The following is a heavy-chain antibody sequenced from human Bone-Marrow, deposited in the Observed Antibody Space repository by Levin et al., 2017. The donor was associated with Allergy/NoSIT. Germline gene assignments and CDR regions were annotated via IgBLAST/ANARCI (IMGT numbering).Heavy chain of an antibody. CDR1: GXXXXXHX. Sequence: ASVKVSCKAAGXXXXXHXXXXXXXXXXXGLEWMGWVNCNSGDTHYAQKFQDRVTMTRDTSITTAYIEVSSLRFDDTALYFCARNDYGDYLQNFDYWGQGTLVTVSS. J-gene: IGHJ4*02. CDR2: VNCNSGDT. CDR3: ARNDYGDYLQNFDY. V-gene: IGHV1-2*02. D-gene: IGHD4-17*01.